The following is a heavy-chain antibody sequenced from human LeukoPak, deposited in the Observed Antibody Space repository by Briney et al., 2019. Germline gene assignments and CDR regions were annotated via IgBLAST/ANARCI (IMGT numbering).Heavy chain of an antibody. D-gene: IGHD5-12*01. J-gene: IGHJ6*03. CDR2: IIPIFGTA. V-gene: IGHV1-69*05. CDR3: ARGYSGYDSRPYYYYMDV. CDR1: GGTFSSYA. Sequence: ASVKVSCKASGGTFSSYAISWVRQAPGQGLEWMGGIIPIFGTANYAQKFLGRVTITTDESTSTAYMELSSLRSEDTAVYYCARGYSGYDSRPYYYYMDVWGKGTTVTVSS.